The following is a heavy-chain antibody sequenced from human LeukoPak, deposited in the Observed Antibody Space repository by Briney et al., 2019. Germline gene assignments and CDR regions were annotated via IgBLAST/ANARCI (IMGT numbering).Heavy chain of an antibody. J-gene: IGHJ6*02. CDR3: ARDRYYDSSGYYNYYYYYGMDV. Sequence: SVKVSCKASGGIFSNYGISWVRQAPGQGLEWMGEIIPIFGTANYAQKFQGRVTITADESTSTAYMELSSLRSEDTAVYYCARDRYYDSSGYYNYYYYYGMDVWGQGTTVTVSS. V-gene: IGHV1-69*13. D-gene: IGHD3-22*01. CDR1: GGIFSNYG. CDR2: IIPIFGTA.